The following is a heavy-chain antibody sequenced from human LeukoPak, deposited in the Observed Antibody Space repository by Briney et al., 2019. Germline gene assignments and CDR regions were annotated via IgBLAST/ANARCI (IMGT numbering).Heavy chain of an antibody. CDR1: GFSVTASEVG. Sequence: SGPTLVKPAQTLTLTCSVSGFSVTASEVGVGWIRQPPGKALEWLALMYSTDDKRYTPSLNSRVSITKDSSKNQMVLTMANMDPVDTATYYCVRGTVEGGSDYWGRGTLVTVSS. J-gene: IGHJ4*02. CDR3: VRGTVEGGSDY. V-gene: IGHV2-5*04. CDR2: MYSTDDK. D-gene: IGHD1-7*01.